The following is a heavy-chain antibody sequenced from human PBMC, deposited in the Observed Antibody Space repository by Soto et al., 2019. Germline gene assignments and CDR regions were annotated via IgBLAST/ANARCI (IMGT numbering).Heavy chain of an antibody. J-gene: IGHJ4*02. Sequence: ASVKVSCNASGYTITAHLLHCVRQAPGQVLEWMGWINAKSGGTDYAQKFQDRVTMSRDTSINTAYMQLSRLTSDDTAVYYCASVTFGGIVLAHWGQGTLVTVSS. D-gene: IGHD3-16*01. CDR3: ASVTFGGIVLAH. V-gene: IGHV1-2*02. CDR2: INAKSGGT. CDR1: GYTITAHL.